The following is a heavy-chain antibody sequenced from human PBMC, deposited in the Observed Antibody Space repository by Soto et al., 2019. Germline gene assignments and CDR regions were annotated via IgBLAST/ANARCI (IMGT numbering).Heavy chain of an antibody. CDR2: IKSKTDGGTT. Sequence: GGSLRLSCAASGFTFSNAWMSWVRQAPGKGLEWVGRIKSKTDGGTTDYAAPVKGRFTISRDDSKNTLYLQMNSLKTEDTAVYYCTTDVQQQLVQPVDYWGQGTLVTVSS. CDR1: GFTFSNAW. D-gene: IGHD6-13*01. J-gene: IGHJ4*02. CDR3: TTDVQQQLVQPVDY. V-gene: IGHV3-15*01.